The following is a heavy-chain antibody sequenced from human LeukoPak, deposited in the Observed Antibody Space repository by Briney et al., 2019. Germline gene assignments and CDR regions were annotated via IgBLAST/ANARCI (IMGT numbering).Heavy chain of an antibody. Sequence: KPSETLSLTCAVYGGSFSGYYWSWIRQPPGKGLEWIGYIDYSGSTYYNPSLKSRVTISVDTSKNQFSLKLTSVTAADTAVYFCARGAEYYAIWRGYAGYSDYWGQGISVTVSS. CDR2: IDYSGST. V-gene: IGHV4-34*01. CDR3: ARGAEYYAIWRGYAGYSDY. D-gene: IGHD3-3*01. J-gene: IGHJ4*02. CDR1: GGSFSGYY.